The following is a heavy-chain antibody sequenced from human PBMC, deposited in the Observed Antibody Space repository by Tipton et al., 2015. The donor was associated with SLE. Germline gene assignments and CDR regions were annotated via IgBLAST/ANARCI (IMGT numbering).Heavy chain of an antibody. V-gene: IGHV4-39*07. CDR3: GTIDYTTSPDIH. Sequence: TLSLTCTVSGGSITSSSFYWGWIRQPPEMGLEWIGTVSQSGTASYSPPLNSRLTISLDTSKNQSSLRLNSVTAADTAVYYCGTIDYTTSPDIHWGQGTLVTVSS. J-gene: IGHJ4*02. D-gene: IGHD2-2*02. CDR1: GGSITSSSFY. CDR2: VSQSGTA.